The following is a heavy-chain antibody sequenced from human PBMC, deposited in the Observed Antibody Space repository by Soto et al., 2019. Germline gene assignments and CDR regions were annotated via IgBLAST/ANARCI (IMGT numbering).Heavy chain of an antibody. Sequence: SGPTLVNPTHPLTLTCTFSGFSLSTSGVGVGGIRQPPGKSLEWLALIYWNDDKRYSPSLKSRLTITKDTSKNQVVLTMTNMEPVDTATYYCAHRATYYDFWSGPFDSWGRGTLVTVSS. J-gene: IGHJ5*01. V-gene: IGHV2-5*01. CDR3: AHRATYYDFWSGPFDS. CDR2: IYWNDDK. D-gene: IGHD3-3*01. CDR1: GFSLSTSGVG.